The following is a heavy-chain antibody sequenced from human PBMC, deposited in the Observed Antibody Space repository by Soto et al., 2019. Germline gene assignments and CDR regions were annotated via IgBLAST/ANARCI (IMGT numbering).Heavy chain of an antibody. J-gene: IGHJ3*02. CDR3: ARERATDYDSSGYDAFDI. Sequence: QVQLQESGPGLVKPSETLSLTCTVSGGSISSYYWSWIRQPPGKGLEWIGYIYYSGSTNYNPSLKSRVTISVDTSKNQFSLKLSSVNAADTAVYYCARERATDYDSSGYDAFDIWGQGTMVTVSS. D-gene: IGHD3-22*01. V-gene: IGHV4-59*01. CDR1: GGSISSYY. CDR2: IYYSGST.